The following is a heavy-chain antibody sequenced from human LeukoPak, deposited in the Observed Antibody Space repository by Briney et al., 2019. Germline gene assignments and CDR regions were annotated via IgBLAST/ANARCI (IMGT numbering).Heavy chain of an antibody. CDR2: INQSGST. D-gene: IGHD2-21*02. J-gene: IGHJ2*01. CDR3: ARGKEYCGGDCFSSWYFDL. V-gene: IGHV4-34*01. Sequence: PGGSLRLSCAASGFTFSDYYMSWIRQSPGKGLEWIGEINQSGSTTYKPSLKGRVTISVDTSKTQFSLKLSSVTAADTAVYYCARGKEYCGGDCFSSWYFDLWGRGTLVTVSS. CDR1: GFTFSDYY.